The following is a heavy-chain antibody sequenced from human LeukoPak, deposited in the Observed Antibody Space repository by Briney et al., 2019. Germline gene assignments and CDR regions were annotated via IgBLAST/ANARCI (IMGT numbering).Heavy chain of an antibody. CDR2: INPNSGGT. D-gene: IGHD2-15*01. V-gene: IGHV1-2*06. Sequence: GASVKVSCKASGYTFTGYYMHWVRQAPGQGLEWMGRINPNSGGTNYAQKFQGRVTMTGDTSISTAYMELSRLRSDDTAVYYCAREFVVVVAAFEPWGQGTLVTVSS. CDR1: GYTFTGYY. CDR3: AREFVVVVAAFEP. J-gene: IGHJ5*02.